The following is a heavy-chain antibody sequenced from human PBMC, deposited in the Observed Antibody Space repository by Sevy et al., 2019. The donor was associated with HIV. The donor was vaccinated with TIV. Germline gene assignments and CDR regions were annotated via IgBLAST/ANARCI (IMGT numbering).Heavy chain of an antibody. D-gene: IGHD5-18*01. J-gene: IGHJ4*02. CDR2: IWYDGSNK. CDR3: ARDLNERGYSSGSY. CDR1: GFTFSSYG. V-gene: IGHV3-33*01. Sequence: GGSLRLSCAASGFTFSSYGMHWVRQAPGKGLEWVAVIWYDGSNKYYADSVKGRFTISRDNSKNTLYLQMNSLRAEDTAVYYCARDLNERGYSSGSYWGQGTLVTDSS.